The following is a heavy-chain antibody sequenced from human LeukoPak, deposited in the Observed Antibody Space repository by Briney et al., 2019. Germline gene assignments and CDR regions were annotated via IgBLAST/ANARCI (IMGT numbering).Heavy chain of an antibody. Sequence: ASVKVSRKASGYTFTGYYIHWVRQAPGQGLEWMGWINPNSGGTNYAQKFQGRATMPRDTSITTAYMELSGLRSDDTAIYYCARGKLAAPGRTGYNWFDPWGQGTLVTVSS. J-gene: IGHJ5*02. CDR1: GYTFTGYY. D-gene: IGHD6-13*01. CDR3: ARGKLAAPGRTGYNWFDP. CDR2: INPNSGGT. V-gene: IGHV1-2*02.